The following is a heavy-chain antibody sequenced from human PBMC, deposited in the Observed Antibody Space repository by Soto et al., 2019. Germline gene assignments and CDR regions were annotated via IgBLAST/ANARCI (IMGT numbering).Heavy chain of an antibody. V-gene: IGHV3-48*02. J-gene: IGHJ4*02. Sequence: LRLSCAASGFTFSSYSMNWVRQAPGKGLEWVSYISSSSSTIYYADSVKGRFTISRDNAKNSLYLQMNSLRDEDTAVYYCARADYDSSGYYFFDYWGQGTLVTVSS. CDR2: ISSSSSTI. D-gene: IGHD3-22*01. CDR3: ARADYDSSGYYFFDY. CDR1: GFTFSSYS.